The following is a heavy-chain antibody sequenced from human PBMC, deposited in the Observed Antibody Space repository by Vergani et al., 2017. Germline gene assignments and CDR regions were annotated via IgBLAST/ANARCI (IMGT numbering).Heavy chain of an antibody. CDR3: ARVSGYKYSSSSIDY. V-gene: IGHV4-34*01. Sequence: QVQLQESGPGLVKPSETLYLPCAVHGGSFSGYYWSWIRQPPGKGLEWIGEITHSGSTNYNPSLKSRVTISVDTSKNQISLNLSSVTAAYTAVDYCARVSGYKYSSSSIDYWGQGTLVTVSS. J-gene: IGHJ4*02. CDR1: GGSFSGYY. CDR2: ITHSGST. D-gene: IGHD6-6*01.